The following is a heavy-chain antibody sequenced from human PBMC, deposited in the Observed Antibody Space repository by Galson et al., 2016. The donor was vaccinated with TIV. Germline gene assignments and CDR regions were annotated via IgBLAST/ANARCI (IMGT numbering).Heavy chain of an antibody. D-gene: IGHD2-2*01. CDR3: VRKDQLADFCSTTSCSHDY. CDR1: GFTFSTYW. V-gene: IGHV3-7*01. Sequence: SLRLSCAASGFTFSTYWMSWVRQAPGKGLEWVANIEQDGSESYYVDSVRGRFTISRDNAKNSLYLQMNSLRAEDTAVYYCVRKDQLADFCSTTSCSHDYWGQGTLVTVSS. J-gene: IGHJ4*02. CDR2: IEQDGSES.